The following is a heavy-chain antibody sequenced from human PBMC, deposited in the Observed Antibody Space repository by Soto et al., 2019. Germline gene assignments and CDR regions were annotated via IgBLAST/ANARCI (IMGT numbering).Heavy chain of an antibody. Sequence: GGSLRLSCAASGFTFTSYAMSWVRLTPGKGLEWVSAISGSGSNTFYADSVRGRFTISRDNSKNTVFLQMNNLRAEDTAVYFCARDRATFDYWGQGTQVTVSS. D-gene: IGHD1-26*01. J-gene: IGHJ4*02. V-gene: IGHV3-23*01. CDR2: ISGSGSNT. CDR3: ARDRATFDY. CDR1: GFTFTSYA.